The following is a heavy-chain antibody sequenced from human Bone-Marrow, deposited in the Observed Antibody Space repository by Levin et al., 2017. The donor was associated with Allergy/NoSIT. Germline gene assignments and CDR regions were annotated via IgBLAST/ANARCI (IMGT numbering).Heavy chain of an antibody. CDR2: IKEDGSEK. V-gene: IGHV3-7*01. Sequence: GGSLRLSCATSGFSFSSYWMTWVRQAPGKGLEWVANIKEDGSEKYLVDSVKDRFTISRDNAKNSLYLQMNSLRAEDTAVYYCARDAGWLQLQYGIFDNWGQGTLVTVSS. D-gene: IGHD5-24*01. CDR1: GFSFSSYW. J-gene: IGHJ4*02. CDR3: ARDAGWLQLQYGIFDN.